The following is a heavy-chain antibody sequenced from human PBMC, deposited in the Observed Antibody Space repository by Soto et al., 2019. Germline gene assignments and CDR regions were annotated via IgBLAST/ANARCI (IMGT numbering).Heavy chain of an antibody. CDR1: GGSISSYY. J-gene: IGHJ4*02. D-gene: IGHD2-15*01. Sequence: QVQLQESGPGLVKPSETLSLTCTVSGGSISSYYWNWIRQPPGKGLEWIGYLYYSGSTNYNPSLKSRVTISVDTSKNQFSLKLSSVTAADTAVYYCARQNGGWWQGFDSWGQGTLVTVSS. CDR3: ARQNGGWWQGFDS. CDR2: LYYSGST. V-gene: IGHV4-59*01.